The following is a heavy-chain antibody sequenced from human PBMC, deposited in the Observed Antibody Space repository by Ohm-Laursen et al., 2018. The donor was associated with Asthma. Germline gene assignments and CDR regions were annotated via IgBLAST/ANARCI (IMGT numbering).Heavy chain of an antibody. CDR1: GFTFSSYG. CDR3: ARDPSSVAGPHDY. J-gene: IGHJ4*02. Sequence: RSLRLSCAASGFTFSSYGMHWVRQAPGKGLEWVAVISYDGSNNYYADSVKGRFTISRDNSKNTLYLQMNSLRAEDTAVYYCARDPSSVAGPHDYWGQGTLVTVSS. V-gene: IGHV3-30*03. D-gene: IGHD6-19*01. CDR2: ISYDGSNN.